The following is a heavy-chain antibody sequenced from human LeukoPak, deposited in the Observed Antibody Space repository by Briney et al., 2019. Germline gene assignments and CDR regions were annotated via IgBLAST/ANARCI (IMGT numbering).Heavy chain of an antibody. CDR1: GFTYSSYW. V-gene: IGHV3-74*01. Sequence: PGRSLRLSCAAYGFTYSSYWMHWVRQVPGEGLVWVARINPGGSSITYADSVKGRFTISRDNAKNTLYLQMDSLRAEDTGVYYCARSNQADDYWGQGTLVTVSS. D-gene: IGHD1-14*01. CDR3: ARSNQADDY. CDR2: INPGGSSI. J-gene: IGHJ4*02.